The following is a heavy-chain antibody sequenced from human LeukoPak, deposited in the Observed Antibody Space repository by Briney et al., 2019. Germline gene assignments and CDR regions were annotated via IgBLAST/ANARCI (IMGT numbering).Heavy chain of an antibody. D-gene: IGHD2-21*02. V-gene: IGHV4-39*01. CDR2: IYYSGST. CDR1: GGSISSSSYY. CDR3: AGGDDPDYFDY. Sequence: SETLSLTCTVSGGSISSSSYYWGWIRQPPGKGLEWIGSIYYSGSTYYNPSLKCRVTISVDTSKNQFSLKLSSVTAADTAVYYCAGGDDPDYFDYWGQGTLVTVSS. J-gene: IGHJ4*02.